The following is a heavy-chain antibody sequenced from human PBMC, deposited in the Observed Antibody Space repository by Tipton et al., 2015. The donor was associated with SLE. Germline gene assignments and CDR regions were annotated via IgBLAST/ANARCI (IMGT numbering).Heavy chain of an antibody. Sequence: TLSLTCTVSGNSISSGTYYWSWIRQPAGKGPEWIGYIYYSGSTNYNPSLKSRVTISVDTSKNQFSLKLSSVTAADTAVYYCARRSWWGQGAFDIWGQGTMVTVSS. CDR1: GNSISSGTYY. J-gene: IGHJ3*02. D-gene: IGHD2-8*02. V-gene: IGHV4-61*09. CDR3: ARRSWWGQGAFDI. CDR2: IYYSGST.